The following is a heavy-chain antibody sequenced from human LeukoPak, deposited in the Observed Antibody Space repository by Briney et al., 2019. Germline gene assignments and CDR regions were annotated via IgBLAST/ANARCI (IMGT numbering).Heavy chain of an antibody. CDR3: ARDRAYYDMDV. CDR2: ISSSSSTI. J-gene: IGHJ6*03. CDR1: GFTFSSYS. Sequence: GGSLRLSCAASGFTFSSYSMNWVRQAPGKGLEWVSYISSSSSTIYYADSVKGRFTISRDNAKNSLYLQMNSLRAEYTAVYYCARDRAYYDMDVWGKGTTVTVSS. V-gene: IGHV3-48*01.